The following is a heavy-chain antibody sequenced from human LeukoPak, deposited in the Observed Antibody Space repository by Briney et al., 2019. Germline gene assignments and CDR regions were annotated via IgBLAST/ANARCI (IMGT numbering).Heavy chain of an antibody. Sequence: GGSLRLSCAASGFTFSHFWMSWVRQAPGKGLEWVAYIKKTGSETYYVDSVKGRFTITRDNTRNSLFLQMYSLRAEDTAVYFCAREDGYCSGGNCYSYFDSWGRGTLVTVSS. CDR3: AREDGYCSGGNCYSYFDS. D-gene: IGHD2-15*01. CDR2: IKKTGSET. CDR1: GFTFSHFW. V-gene: IGHV3-7*01. J-gene: IGHJ4*02.